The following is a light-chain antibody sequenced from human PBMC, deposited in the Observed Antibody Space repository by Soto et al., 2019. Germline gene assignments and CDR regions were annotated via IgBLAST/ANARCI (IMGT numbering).Light chain of an antibody. Sequence: DIQMTQSPSSLSASVGDRVTITCRASQSISSYLNWYQQKPGKAPKLLIYAASSLQSGVPSRFSGSGSGTDFTLTISSLQTEDSATYYCQQSYITGTFGQGTKVDIK. CDR1: QSISSY. CDR2: AAS. CDR3: QQSYITGT. V-gene: IGKV1-39*01. J-gene: IGKJ1*01.